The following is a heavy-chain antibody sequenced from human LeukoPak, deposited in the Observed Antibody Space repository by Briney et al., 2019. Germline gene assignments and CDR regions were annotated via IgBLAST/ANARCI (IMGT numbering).Heavy chain of an antibody. V-gene: IGHV4-39*07. CDR1: GGSISSSSYY. D-gene: IGHD3-22*01. Sequence: PSETLSLTCTVSGGSISSSSYYWGWIRQPPGKGLEWIGSIYYSGSTYYNPSLKSRVTISVDTSKNQFSLKLSSVTAADTAVYYCARVGIVVTPYYFDYWGQGTLVTVSS. CDR3: ARVGIVVTPYYFDY. J-gene: IGHJ4*02. CDR2: IYYSGST.